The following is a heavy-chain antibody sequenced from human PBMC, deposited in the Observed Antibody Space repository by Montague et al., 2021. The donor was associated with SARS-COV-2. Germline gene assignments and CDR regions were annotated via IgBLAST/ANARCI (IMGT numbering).Heavy chain of an antibody. J-gene: IGHJ6*02. D-gene: IGHD6-19*01. Sequence: CAIPGDSVSSNRAAWNWIRQSPSRGLEWLGRTYYRSKWYNEYAVSVNSRITINPDTSKNQFSLQVNSVTPEDTAVYYRARGADRYYFYGMDVWGQGTTVTVSS. V-gene: IGHV6-1*01. CDR3: ARGADRYYFYGMDV. CDR2: TYYRSKWYN. CDR1: GDSVSSNRAA.